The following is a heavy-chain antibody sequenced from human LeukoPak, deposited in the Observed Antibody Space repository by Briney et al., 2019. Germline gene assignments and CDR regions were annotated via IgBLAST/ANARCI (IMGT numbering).Heavy chain of an antibody. Sequence: QTGRSLRLSCSAAGFTFRSCAMFWVGQAPGKGMEWGAVISYDGSNKYYGDSVKGRFTISRDNTKNTLYLEMNSLRGEDKSVYYCARGPPRGADRAPFDYWGQGTLVTVSS. D-gene: IGHD3-10*01. V-gene: IGHV3-30-3*01. J-gene: IGHJ4*02. CDR1: GFTFRSCA. CDR3: ARGPPRGADRAPFDY. CDR2: ISYDGSNK.